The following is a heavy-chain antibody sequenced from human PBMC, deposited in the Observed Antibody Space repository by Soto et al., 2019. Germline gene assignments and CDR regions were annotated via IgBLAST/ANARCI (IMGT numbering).Heavy chain of an antibody. CDR1: GFSFGSYW. V-gene: IGHV3-7*01. CDR3: ARDEGCGGGSCHSIWRY. J-gene: IGHJ4*02. Sequence: EVQLVESGGGLVQPGGSLRLSCAASGFSFGSYWISWVRQAPGKGLEWVANIKEDGSEKYYVDSVKGRFTISRDNAKNSLYLQMNSLRAEDTAVYYCARDEGCGGGSCHSIWRYWGQGTLVTVSP. CDR2: IKEDGSEK. D-gene: IGHD2-15*01.